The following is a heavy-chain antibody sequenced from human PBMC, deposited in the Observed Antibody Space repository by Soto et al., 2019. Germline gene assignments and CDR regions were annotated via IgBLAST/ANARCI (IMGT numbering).Heavy chain of an antibody. CDR1: GFTFSSYA. CDR2: ISGSGGST. Sequence: EVQLLESGGGLVQPGGSLRLSCAASGFTFSSYAMRWIRQAPGRGLEWVSAISGSGGSTYYADSVKGRFTISRDNSKNTLNMQMTSLSAEDTAVYYCARRGSGSYSDYWGQGTLVTVSS. V-gene: IGHV3-23*01. CDR3: ARRGSGSYSDY. J-gene: IGHJ4*02. D-gene: IGHD1-26*01.